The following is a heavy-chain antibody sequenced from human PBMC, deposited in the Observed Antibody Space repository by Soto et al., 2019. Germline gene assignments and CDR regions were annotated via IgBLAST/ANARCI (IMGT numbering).Heavy chain of an antibody. V-gene: IGHV3-23*01. CDR3: AMEGCSGGSCWS. J-gene: IGHJ4*02. CDR2: ISGSGEKT. D-gene: IGHD2-15*01. CDR1: GFTFRNYA. Sequence: EVQLLESGGGLLQPGGSLRLSCAASGFTFRNYAMNWVRQAPGKGLEWVSSISGSGEKTFYADSVRGRFTISRDNSKIALFLQMSSLRAEDTAVYYCAMEGCSGGSCWSWGQGSLVTVSS.